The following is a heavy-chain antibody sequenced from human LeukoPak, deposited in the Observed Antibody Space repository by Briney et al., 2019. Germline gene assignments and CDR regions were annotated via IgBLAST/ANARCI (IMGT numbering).Heavy chain of an antibody. CDR3: EAYGSV. V-gene: IGHV3-7*03. CDR2: IKEDGSET. D-gene: IGHD3-10*01. CDR1: GLIFSNYW. Sequence: XGSLRLSCAASGLIFSNYWMTWVRQAPGKGVEWVANIKEDGSETYYVDSVKGGFTISRDNDKNTLYLQMNSLRAEDTAVYYCEAYGSVWGQGTLVIVSS. J-gene: IGHJ4*02.